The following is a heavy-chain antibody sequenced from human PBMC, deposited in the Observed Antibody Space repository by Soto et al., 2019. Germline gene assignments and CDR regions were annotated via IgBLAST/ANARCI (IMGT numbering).Heavy chain of an antibody. CDR3: AREGYNFGPFDY. V-gene: IGHV4-59*01. CDR1: GGSLSSYY. J-gene: IGHJ4*02. D-gene: IGHD5-18*01. Sequence: QVQLQESGPGLVKPSETLSLTCTVSGGSLSSYYWSWIRRPPGMGLEWIASISYSGTTNYNSSLNSRVTISIDTSKNQFSLKFNSVTAADTAVYYCAREGYNFGPFDYWGKGALVTVSS. CDR2: ISYSGTT.